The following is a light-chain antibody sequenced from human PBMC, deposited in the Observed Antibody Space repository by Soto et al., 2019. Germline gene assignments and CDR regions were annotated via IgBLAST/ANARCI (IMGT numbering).Light chain of an antibody. Sequence: QSVLTQPASVSGSPGQSITISCTGTSSDIGVYNYVSWYQQHPGKAPKLMISEVSNRPSGVSNRFSGSKSGNTASLTISGLQAEDEADYYCSSYTAGGTIFGTGTKVTVL. J-gene: IGLJ1*01. CDR3: SSYTAGGTI. CDR2: EVS. CDR1: SSDIGVYNY. V-gene: IGLV2-14*01.